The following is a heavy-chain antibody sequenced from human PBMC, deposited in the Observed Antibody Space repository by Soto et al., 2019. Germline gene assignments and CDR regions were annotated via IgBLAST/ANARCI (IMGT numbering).Heavy chain of an antibody. CDR1: GYTFPGNY. CDR3: ARGYCTSSGCSNYFDY. J-gene: IGHJ4*02. CDR2: INPTSGGT. D-gene: IGHD2-2*01. V-gene: IGHV1-2*02. Sequence: QVKLVQSGAEVKKPGASVKVSCKASGYTFPGNYMHWVRQAPGQGLEWMALINPTSGGTNYAQKFQGRVTMAWDTSISTAYVELSRLRSDDTAIYYCARGYCTSSGCSNYFDYWGQGTLVTVSS.